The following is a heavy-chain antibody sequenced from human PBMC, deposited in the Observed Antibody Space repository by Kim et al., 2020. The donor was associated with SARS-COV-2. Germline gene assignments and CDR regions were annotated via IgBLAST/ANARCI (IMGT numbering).Heavy chain of an antibody. CDR1: GFTFSSYW. CDR2: IKQDGSEK. J-gene: IGHJ6*04. V-gene: IGHV3-7*01. D-gene: IGHD3-3*01. CDR3: ARDEKSITILGVVTNSRYDFFHRLV. Sequence: GGSLRLSCAASGFTFSSYWMSWVRQAPGKGLEWVANIKQDGSEKYYVDSVKGRFTISRDNAKNSLYLQMNSLRAEDTAVYYCARDEKSITILGVVTNSRYDFFHRLVGGRRTTVTVPS.